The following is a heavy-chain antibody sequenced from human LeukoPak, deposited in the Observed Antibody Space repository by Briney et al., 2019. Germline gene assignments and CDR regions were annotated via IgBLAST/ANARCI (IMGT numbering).Heavy chain of an antibody. Sequence: SVKVSCKASGGTFSSYAISWVRQAPGQGLEWKGRIIPIFGTANYAQKFQGRVTITTDESTSTAYMELSSLRSEDTAVYYCARAGVLRRGYSGYDNAFDIWGQGTMVTVSS. CDR1: GGTFSSYA. CDR2: IIPIFGTA. J-gene: IGHJ3*02. V-gene: IGHV1-69*05. CDR3: ARAGVLRRGYSGYDNAFDI. D-gene: IGHD5-12*01.